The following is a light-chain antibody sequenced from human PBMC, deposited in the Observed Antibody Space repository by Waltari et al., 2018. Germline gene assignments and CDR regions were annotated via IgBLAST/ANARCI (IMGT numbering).Light chain of an antibody. Sequence: EVVLTQSPRLLPVTLGQPASMSCRPSQRPVHSDGNTYLNLFHQRPGRSPRRLIYKISRRESGVPDRFSGSGSGTDFTLKISRVEAEDVGVYYCMQGSHWPRTFGQGTKLEI. J-gene: IGKJ2*01. V-gene: IGKV2-30*02. CDR1: QRPVHSDGNTY. CDR2: KIS. CDR3: MQGSHWPRT.